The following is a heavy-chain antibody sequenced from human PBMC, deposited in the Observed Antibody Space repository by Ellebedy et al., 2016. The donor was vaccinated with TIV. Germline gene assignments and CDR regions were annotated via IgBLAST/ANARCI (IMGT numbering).Heavy chain of an antibody. V-gene: IGHV3-48*02. CDR1: GFTFSNYG. CDR2: ISSGSSTT. J-gene: IGHJ4*02. CDR3: ATLRRHPGVGD. Sequence: GGSLRLSCAASGFTFSNYGMSWVRQAPGKGLEWLSYISSGSSTTYYADSVKGRFTISRDNAQNSLSLQMNSLTDEDTAVYYCATLRRHPGVGDWGQGTLVTVSS. D-gene: IGHD3-10*01.